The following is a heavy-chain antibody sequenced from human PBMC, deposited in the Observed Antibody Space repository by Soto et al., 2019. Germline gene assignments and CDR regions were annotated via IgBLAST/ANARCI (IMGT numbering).Heavy chain of an antibody. J-gene: IGHJ5*02. CDR1: GFTFSSYS. CDR2: IRSSSSYI. CDR3: ARDIYSGYEHWFDP. Sequence: EVQLVESGGGLVKPGGSLRLSCAASGFTFSSYSMNWVRQAPGKGLEWVASIRSSSSYIYYADSVKGRFTISRDNAKNSLYLQMNSLIAEDTAVYYCARDIYSGYEHWFDPWGQGTLVTVSS. V-gene: IGHV3-21*01. D-gene: IGHD5-12*01.